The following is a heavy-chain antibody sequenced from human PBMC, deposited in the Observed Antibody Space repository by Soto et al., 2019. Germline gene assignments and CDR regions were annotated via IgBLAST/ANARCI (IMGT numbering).Heavy chain of an antibody. V-gene: IGHV4-59*01. CDR2: IYYSGST. Sequence: SETLSLTCIVSGGSIISYYWSWIRQPPGKGLEWIGHIYYSGSTNYNPSLKSRVTISVDTSKNHFSLKLSSVTAADTAVYYCARSAPRVVSTWDYWGKGTLVTVSS. CDR1: GGSIISYY. J-gene: IGHJ4*02. D-gene: IGHD3-3*01. CDR3: ARSAPRVVSTWDY.